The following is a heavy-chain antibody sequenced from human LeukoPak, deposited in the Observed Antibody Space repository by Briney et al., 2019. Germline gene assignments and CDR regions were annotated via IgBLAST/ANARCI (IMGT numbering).Heavy chain of an antibody. CDR2: ISSSSSTI. CDR3: ARAAALWFGEYHFDY. V-gene: IGHV3-48*04. D-gene: IGHD3-10*01. CDR1: GFTFSSYA. Sequence: GGSLRLSCAASGFTFSSYAMSWVRQAPGKGLEWVSYISSSSSTIYYADSVKGRFTISRDNAKNSLYLQMNSLRAEDTAVYYCARAAALWFGEYHFDYWGQGTLVTVSS. J-gene: IGHJ4*02.